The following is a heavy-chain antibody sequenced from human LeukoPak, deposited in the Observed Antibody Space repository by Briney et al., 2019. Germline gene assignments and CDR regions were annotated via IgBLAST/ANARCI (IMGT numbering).Heavy chain of an antibody. CDR2: IIPIFGTA. D-gene: IGHD3-10*01. CDR1: GGTFISYA. V-gene: IGHV1-69*01. Sequence: SVKVSCKASGGTFISYAISWVRQAPGQGLEWMGGIIPIFGTANYAQKFQGRVTITADESTSTAYMELGSLRSEDTAVYYCARAPGPLWGMVRGATRSHYYYYMDVWGKGTTVTISS. CDR3: ARAPGPLWGMVRGATRSHYYYYMDV. J-gene: IGHJ6*03.